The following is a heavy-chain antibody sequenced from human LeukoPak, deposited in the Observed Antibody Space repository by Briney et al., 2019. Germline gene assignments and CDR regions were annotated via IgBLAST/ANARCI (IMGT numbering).Heavy chain of an antibody. Sequence: ASVKVSCKASGYTFTGYYMHWVRQAPGQGLAWMGWINPNSGGTNYAQKFQGRVTMTRDTSISTAYMELSRLRSDDTAVYYCARCGSAAMGENWFDPWGQGTLVTVSS. CDR3: ARCGSAAMGENWFDP. CDR1: GYTFTGYY. J-gene: IGHJ5*02. CDR2: INPNSGGT. V-gene: IGHV1-2*02. D-gene: IGHD5-18*01.